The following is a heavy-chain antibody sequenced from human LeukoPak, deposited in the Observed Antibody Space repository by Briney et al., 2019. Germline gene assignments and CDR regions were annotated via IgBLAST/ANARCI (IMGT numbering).Heavy chain of an antibody. Sequence: PSETLSLTCTVSGGSISSYYWSWIRLPPGKGLEWIGYIYYSGSTNYNPSLKSRVTISVGTSKNQFSLKLSSVTAADTAVYYCARVGWELLRDAFDIWGQGTMVTVSS. CDR2: IYYSGST. V-gene: IGHV4-59*01. CDR1: GGSISSYY. D-gene: IGHD1-26*01. J-gene: IGHJ3*02. CDR3: ARVGWELLRDAFDI.